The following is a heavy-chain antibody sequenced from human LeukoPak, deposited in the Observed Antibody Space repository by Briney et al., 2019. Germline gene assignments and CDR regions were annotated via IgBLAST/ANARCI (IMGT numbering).Heavy chain of an antibody. CDR1: GFTFSDYS. J-gene: IGHJ2*01. D-gene: IGHD2-8*02. V-gene: IGHV3-48*01. CDR2: IGIDSGNT. CDR3: ARVPTGYRYFDL. Sequence: GGSLRLSCAASGFTFSDYSMNWVRQAPGKGLEWISYIGIDSGNTNYADSVKGRFTISGDKAKNSLYLQMNSLRVEDTAVYYCARVPTGYRYFDLWGRGTVVTVSS.